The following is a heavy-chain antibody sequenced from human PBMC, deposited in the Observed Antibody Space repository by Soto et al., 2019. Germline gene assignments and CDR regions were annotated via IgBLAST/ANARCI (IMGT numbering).Heavy chain of an antibody. CDR1: GYTLTELS. CDR3: ASPSGRYSSGWPLFDY. J-gene: IGHJ4*02. Sequence: ASVKVSCKVSGYTLTELSMHWVRQAPGKGLEWMGGFDPEDGETIYAQKFQGRVTMTEDTSTDTAYMELSSLRSEDTAVYYCASPSGRYSSGWPLFDYWGQGTLVTVSS. D-gene: IGHD6-19*01. CDR2: FDPEDGET. V-gene: IGHV1-24*01.